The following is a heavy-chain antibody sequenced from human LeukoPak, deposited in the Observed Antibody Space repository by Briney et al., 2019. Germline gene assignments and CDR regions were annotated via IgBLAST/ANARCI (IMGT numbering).Heavy chain of an antibody. Sequence: ASVKVSCKASGGTFSSYAISWVRQAPGQGLEWMGGIIPIFGTANYAQKFQGRVTITADESTSTAYMEPSSLRSEDTAVYYCARGGLDFTGSGWYTKWGQGTLVTVSS. D-gene: IGHD6-19*01. CDR1: GGTFSSYA. V-gene: IGHV1-69*13. CDR3: ARGGLDFTGSGWYTK. J-gene: IGHJ4*02. CDR2: IIPIFGTA.